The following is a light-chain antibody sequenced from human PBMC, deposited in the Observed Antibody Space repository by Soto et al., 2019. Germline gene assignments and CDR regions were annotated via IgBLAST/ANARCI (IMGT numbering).Light chain of an antibody. Sequence: EIVLKQSPDTLSLSPGERAILSCRASQSVRSNYLAWYQQKPGQAPRFLIYDASSRATGIPDRFSGSGSGTDFTLTISRLEPEDFAVYYCQQYGSTPLTFGGGTKVDIK. CDR1: QSVRSNY. J-gene: IGKJ4*01. CDR3: QQYGSTPLT. CDR2: DAS. V-gene: IGKV3-20*01.